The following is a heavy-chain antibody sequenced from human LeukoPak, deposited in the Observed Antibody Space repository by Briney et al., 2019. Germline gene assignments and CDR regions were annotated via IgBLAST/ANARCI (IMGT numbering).Heavy chain of an antibody. CDR2: ISYGGIDK. V-gene: IGHV3-30*04. D-gene: IGHD3-3*01. J-gene: IGHJ3*02. CDR3: ARESWSDSVALDI. Sequence: GGSLRLSCAASGFTFSSYAMHWVRQAPGEGLEWVGLISYGGIDKSYADSVKGRFTISRDSSKRTLYLQMNSLRAEDTAMYYCARESWSDSVALDIWGLGTMVIVSS. CDR1: GFTFSSYA.